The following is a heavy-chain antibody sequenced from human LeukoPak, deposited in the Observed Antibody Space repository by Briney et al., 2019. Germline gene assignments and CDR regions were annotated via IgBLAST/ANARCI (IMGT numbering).Heavy chain of an antibody. CDR2: INPNSGGT. D-gene: IGHD2-15*01. CDR1: GYTFTGYY. Sequence: ASVKVSCKASGYTFTGYYMHWVRQAPGQGLEWMGWINPNSGGTNYAQKFQGRVTMTRDLSTSTVYMELSSLRSEDTAVYYCANQGSGGSSGFDYWGQGTLVTASS. V-gene: IGHV1-2*02. CDR3: ANQGSGGSSGFDY. J-gene: IGHJ4*02.